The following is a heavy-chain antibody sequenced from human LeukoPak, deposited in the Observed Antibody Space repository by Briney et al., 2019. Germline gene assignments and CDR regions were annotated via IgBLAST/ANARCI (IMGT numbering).Heavy chain of an antibody. Sequence: SDTLSLTCTVSGGSISSYYWSWIRQPPGKGLEWIGYIYYSGSTYYNPSLKSRVTTSVDTSKNQFSLKLSSVTAADTAVYYCASAAVWLAFDYWGQGTLVTVSS. D-gene: IGHD3-10*01. V-gene: IGHV4-59*08. CDR1: GGSISSYY. J-gene: IGHJ4*02. CDR3: ASAAVWLAFDY. CDR2: IYYSGST.